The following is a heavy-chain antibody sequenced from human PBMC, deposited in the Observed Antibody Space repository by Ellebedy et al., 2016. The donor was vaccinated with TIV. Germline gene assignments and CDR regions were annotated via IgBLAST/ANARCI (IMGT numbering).Heavy chain of an antibody. J-gene: IGHJ6*02. D-gene: IGHD4-17*01. CDR2: IYISGT. CDR3: ARDLTTVTANAMDV. Sequence: MPSETLSLTCTVSGGSISNYYWSWIRQSAGKGLEWIGRIYISGTNFHPSLKSRVTMSVDTSKNQISLTLRSVTAADTAVYYCARDLTTVTANAMDVWGQGTTVIVSS. V-gene: IGHV4-4*07. CDR1: GGSISNYY.